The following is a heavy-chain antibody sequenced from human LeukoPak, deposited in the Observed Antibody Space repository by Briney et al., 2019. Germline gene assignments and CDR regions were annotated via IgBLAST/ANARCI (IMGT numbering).Heavy chain of an antibody. Sequence: GGSLRLSCAASGFTFSTFAMLWVRQPPGKGLEWVSSIFPSGGEIHYADSVRGRFTISRDNSKNTLSLQMNSLRAEDTALYYCAKYTSGWVNDYWGQGTLVTVSS. CDR2: IFPSGGEI. CDR1: GFTFSTFA. CDR3: AKYTSGWVNDY. J-gene: IGHJ4*02. D-gene: IGHD6-19*01. V-gene: IGHV3-23*01.